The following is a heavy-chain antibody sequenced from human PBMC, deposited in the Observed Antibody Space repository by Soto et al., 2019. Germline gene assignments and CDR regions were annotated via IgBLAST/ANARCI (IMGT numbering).Heavy chain of an antibody. D-gene: IGHD5-12*01. CDR2: INVGNGNT. Sequence: QVQLVQSGAEEKKPGASVKVSCKASGYTFTSYAMHWVRQAPGQRLEWMGWINVGNGNTKYSQKFQGRVTITRDTAASTDDMELSSLRSEDTTVYYCATSYSGYDYHYDYGMDVWGQGTTVTVAS. CDR3: ATSYSGYDYHYDYGMDV. J-gene: IGHJ6*02. CDR1: GYTFTSYA. V-gene: IGHV1-3*05.